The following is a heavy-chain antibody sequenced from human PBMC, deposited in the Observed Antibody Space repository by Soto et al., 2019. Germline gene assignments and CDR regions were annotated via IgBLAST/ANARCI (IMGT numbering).Heavy chain of an antibody. Sequence: QVQLVESGGGVVQPGRSLRLSCAASGFTFSSYAMHWVRQAPGKGLEWVEVISYDGSNKYYADSVKGRFTISRDNSKNTLYLQMNSLRAEDTAVYYCATSRRRYYYGMDVWGQGTTVTVSS. CDR2: ISYDGSNK. V-gene: IGHV3-30-3*01. CDR3: ATSRRRYYYGMDV. J-gene: IGHJ6*02. CDR1: GFTFSSYA.